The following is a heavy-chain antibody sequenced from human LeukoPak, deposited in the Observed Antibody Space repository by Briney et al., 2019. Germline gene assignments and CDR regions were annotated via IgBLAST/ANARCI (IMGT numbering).Heavy chain of an antibody. Sequence: ASVKVSCKASGYTFTSYGISWVRQAPGQGLEWMGWISAYNGNTNYAQKLQGRVTMTTDTSTSTAYMELRSLRSDDTAVYYCGRDGVVAPVGYCSGGSCPPYYYYGRDVWGQGTAVTVSS. D-gene: IGHD2-15*01. V-gene: IGHV1-18*01. CDR1: GYTFTSYG. CDR2: ISAYNGNT. J-gene: IGHJ6*02. CDR3: GRDGVVAPVGYCSGGSCPPYYYYGRDV.